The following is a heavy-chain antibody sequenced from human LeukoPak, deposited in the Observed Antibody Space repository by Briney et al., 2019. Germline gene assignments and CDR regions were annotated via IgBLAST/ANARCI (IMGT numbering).Heavy chain of an antibody. V-gene: IGHV3-66*01. J-gene: IGHJ4*02. Sequence: GRSLRLSCAASGFTVSSNYMSWVRQAPGKGLEWVSVIYSGGSTYYADSVKGRFTISRDKSKNTLYLQMNSLRAEDTAVYYCARVLVGAPDYWGQGTLVTVSS. CDR1: GFTVSSNY. D-gene: IGHD3-10*01. CDR3: ARVLVGAPDY. CDR2: IYSGGST.